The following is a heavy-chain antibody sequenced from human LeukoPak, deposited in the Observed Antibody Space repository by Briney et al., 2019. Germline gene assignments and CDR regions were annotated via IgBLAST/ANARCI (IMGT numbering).Heavy chain of an antibody. CDR1: GYTFTSYD. J-gene: IGHJ5*02. V-gene: IGHV1-46*01. CDR3: ARRVYPPGVAWFDT. CDR2: TNTSGGST. D-gene: IGHD6-13*01. Sequence: GASLKVSCKAAGYTFTSYDMTSGRHSPGQGLEWMGRTNTSGGSTSYAQTFQGRVTMTRAPSTSTVYLELSSLRSADTDVHYCARRVYPPGVAWFDTWGPGKLVTVSS.